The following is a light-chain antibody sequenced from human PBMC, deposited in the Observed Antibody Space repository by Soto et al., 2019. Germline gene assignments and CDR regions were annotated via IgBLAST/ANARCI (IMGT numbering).Light chain of an antibody. V-gene: IGKV3-20*01. CDR3: QQYVSSPWT. Sequence: ETVLTQSPGTLSLSPGERATLSCRASQTIRSNYLAWYRQTPGQAPRLLIYGASNRATGIADRFSGSGSGTDFTLIISRLEPEDFALYYCQQYVSSPWTFGQGTNVELK. J-gene: IGKJ1*01. CDR2: GAS. CDR1: QTIRSNY.